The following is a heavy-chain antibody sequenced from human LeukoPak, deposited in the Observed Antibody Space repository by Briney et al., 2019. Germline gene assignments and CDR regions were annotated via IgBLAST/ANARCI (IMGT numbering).Heavy chain of an antibody. CDR1: GFTFSSYG. J-gene: IGHJ6*03. D-gene: IGHD6-19*01. Sequence: PGGSLRLSCAASGFTFSSYGMHWVRQAPGKGLEWVAVISYDGSNKYYADSVKGRFTISRDNSKNTLYLQMNSLRAEDTAVYYCAKASSGWVYYYYRDVWGKGTTVTVSS. CDR3: AKASSGWVYYYYRDV. CDR2: ISYDGSNK. V-gene: IGHV3-30*18.